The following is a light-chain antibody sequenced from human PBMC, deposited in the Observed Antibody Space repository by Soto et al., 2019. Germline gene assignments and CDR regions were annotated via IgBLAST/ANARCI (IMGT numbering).Light chain of an antibody. CDR1: QCISSA. J-gene: IGKJ5*01. CDR3: QQYYGYPNT. V-gene: IGKV1-13*02. Sequence: AIQLTQSPSSLSAPVGDRVSITCRASQCISSALTCYQQRRVKAPKLLIAHASRLEIVVPSDFIGSRSGTDYSPPTISRQPEDFATYLCQQYYGYPNTFGQGTRLEIK. CDR2: HAS.